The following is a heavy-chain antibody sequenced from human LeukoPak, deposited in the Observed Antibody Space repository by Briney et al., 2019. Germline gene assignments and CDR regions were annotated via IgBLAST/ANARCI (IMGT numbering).Heavy chain of an antibody. CDR2: ISSSSSTI. V-gene: IGHV3-48*04. CDR1: GFIFSTYS. D-gene: IGHD3-10*01. CDR3: ARDALWFGERLGAFDI. Sequence: GGSLRLSCAASGFIFSTYSMNWVRQAPGKGLEWVSYISSSSSTIYYADFVKGRFTISRDNAKNSLYLQMNSLRAEDTAVYYCARDALWFGERLGAFDIWGQGTMVTVSS. J-gene: IGHJ3*02.